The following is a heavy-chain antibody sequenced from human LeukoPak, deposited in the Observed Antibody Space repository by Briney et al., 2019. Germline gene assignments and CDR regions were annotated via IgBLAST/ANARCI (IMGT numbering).Heavy chain of an antibody. Sequence: GGSLRLSCAASGFSFSTYGMHWVRQAPGKGLEWLAFIQSDGRNKYYADSVKGRFTISRDNSKNSLFLQMNSLRAEDTAVYYCAKDKSMVRELDYWGQGNLVTVSS. D-gene: IGHD3-10*01. CDR2: IQSDGRNK. CDR1: GFSFSTYG. J-gene: IGHJ4*02. CDR3: AKDKSMVRELDY. V-gene: IGHV3-30*02.